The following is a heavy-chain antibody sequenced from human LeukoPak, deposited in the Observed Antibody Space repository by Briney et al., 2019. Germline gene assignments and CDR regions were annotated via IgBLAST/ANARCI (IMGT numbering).Heavy chain of an antibody. CDR3: AREDCSSTSCYQGLSWFDP. Sequence: PSETLSLTCAVYGGSFSGYYWSWIRQPPGKGLEWIGEINHSGSTNYNPSLKSRVTISVDTSKNQFSLKLSSVTAADTAVYYYAREDCSSTSCYQGLSWFDPWGQGTLVTVSS. CDR1: GGSFSGYY. J-gene: IGHJ5*02. D-gene: IGHD2-2*01. V-gene: IGHV4-34*01. CDR2: INHSGST.